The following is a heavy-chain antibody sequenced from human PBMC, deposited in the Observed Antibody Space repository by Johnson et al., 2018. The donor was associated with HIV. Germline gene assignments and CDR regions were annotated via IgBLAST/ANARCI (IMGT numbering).Heavy chain of an antibody. J-gene: IGHJ3*02. CDR2: ISWNSGSI. D-gene: IGHD3-22*01. CDR1: GFTFDDYA. V-gene: IGHV3-9*01. Sequence: VQLVESGGGLVQPGRSLRLSCAASGFTFDDYAMHWVRQAPGKGLEWVSGISWNSGSIGYADSVKGRFTISRDNAKNSLYLQMNSLRAEDTALYYCARGMYYYDTSGYLVRPRAFDIWGQGTMVTVSS. CDR3: ARGMYYYDTSGYLVRPRAFDI.